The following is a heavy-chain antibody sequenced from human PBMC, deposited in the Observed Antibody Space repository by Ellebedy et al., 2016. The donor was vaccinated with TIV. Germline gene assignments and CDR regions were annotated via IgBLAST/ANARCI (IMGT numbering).Heavy chain of an antibody. CDR2: IYYSGNT. Sequence: MPSETLSLTCTVSGGSISSYYWSWIRQPPGKGLEWIGYIYYSGNTNYHPSLKSRVTISVDTSKNQFSLKLRSVTAADTAEYYCAALQWLAPAWYFDLWGRGTLVTVSS. J-gene: IGHJ2*01. D-gene: IGHD6-19*01. V-gene: IGHV4-59*08. CDR3: AALQWLAPAWYFDL. CDR1: GGSISSYY.